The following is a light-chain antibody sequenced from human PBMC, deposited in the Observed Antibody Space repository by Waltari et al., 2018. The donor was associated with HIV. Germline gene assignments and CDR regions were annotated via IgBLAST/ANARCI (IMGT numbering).Light chain of an antibody. CDR3: CSYAGSGDV. CDR1: SSDVGSYHL. J-gene: IGLJ1*01. V-gene: IGLV2-23*02. CDR2: EVS. Sequence: QSALTQPASGSGSPGQSITLSCTGTSSDVGSYHLVSWYQQHPGKAPKLMIYEVSKRPSGVSNRFSGSKSGNTASLTISGLQAEDEADYYCCSYAGSGDVFGTGTKVTVL.